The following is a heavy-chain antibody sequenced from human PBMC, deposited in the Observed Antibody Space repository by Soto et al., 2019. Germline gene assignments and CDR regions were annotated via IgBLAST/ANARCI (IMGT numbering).Heavy chain of an antibody. CDR1: GGSISTYY. V-gene: IGHV4-34*01. D-gene: IGHD2-8*02. CDR2: INHSGST. CDR3: ARDKITGLFDY. J-gene: IGHJ4*02. Sequence: SETLSLTCTVSGGSISTYYWNWIRQPPGTGLEWIGEINHSGSTNYNPSLKSRVTISVDTSKNQFSLKLTSVTAADTAVYYCARDKITGLFDYWGQGTLVTVSS.